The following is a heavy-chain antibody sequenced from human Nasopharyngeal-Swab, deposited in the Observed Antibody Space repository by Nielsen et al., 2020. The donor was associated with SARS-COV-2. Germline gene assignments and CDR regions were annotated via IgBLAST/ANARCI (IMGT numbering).Heavy chain of an antibody. D-gene: IGHD3-10*01. CDR1: GFTFDDYG. CDR2: ISWNSLAI. J-gene: IGHJ4*02. CDR3: ARSRSYYASGSLFDF. Sequence: GGSLRLSCAASGFTFDDYGMHWVRQAPGKGLEWVSGISWNSLAIAHADSVRGRFTISRDNGKNSLYLQMNSLRPEETAFYYCARSRSYYASGSLFDFWGQGTLVTVSS. V-gene: IGHV3-9*01.